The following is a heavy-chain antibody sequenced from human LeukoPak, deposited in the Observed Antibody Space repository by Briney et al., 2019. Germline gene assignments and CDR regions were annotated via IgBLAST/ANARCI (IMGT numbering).Heavy chain of an antibody. V-gene: IGHV4-59*12. D-gene: IGHD2-2*01. CDR2: IYYSGNS. CDR1: GASISSYY. J-gene: IGHJ3*02. CDR3: ARGPPDCSSTSCYAFDAFDI. Sequence: SETLSLTCTVSGASISSYYWSWIRQSPGKGLEWIGYIYYSGNSNYSPSLKSRVTISVDTSKNQFSLKLSSVTAADTAVYYCARGPPDCSSTSCYAFDAFDIWGQGTMVTVSS.